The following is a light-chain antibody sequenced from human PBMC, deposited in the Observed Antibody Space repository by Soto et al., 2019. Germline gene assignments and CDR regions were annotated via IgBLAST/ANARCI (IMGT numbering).Light chain of an antibody. CDR2: DAS. CDR1: QPLRGRY. J-gene: IGKJ5*01. CDR3: QQYGSSPPIT. Sequence: VLTTSHATLSFSPVSISPLYLLCSQPLRGRYLAWYQQKPGQAPRLLIYDASTRATGIPDRFSGSGSGTDFTLTIRRLEPEDFAVYYCQQYGSSPPITFGKGKRREIK. V-gene: IGKV3-20*01.